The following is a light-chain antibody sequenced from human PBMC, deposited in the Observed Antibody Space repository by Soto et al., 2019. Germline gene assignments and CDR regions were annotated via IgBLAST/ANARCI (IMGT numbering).Light chain of an antibody. CDR1: QSVSRN. CDR2: GAS. J-gene: IGKJ2*01. Sequence: EVVLTQSPATLSVSPGDRATLSCRASQSVSRNLAWYQQKPGQAPRLLIYGASTRATGVPARFSGSGSASEFTPAICSLQSKDVAVYYCQQYGDWPPETFGQGTKLEI. V-gene: IGKV3-15*01. CDR3: QQYGDWPPET.